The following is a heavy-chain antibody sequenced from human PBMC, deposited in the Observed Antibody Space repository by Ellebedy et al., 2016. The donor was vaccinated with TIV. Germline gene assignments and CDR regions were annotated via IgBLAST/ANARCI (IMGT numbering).Heavy chain of an antibody. Sequence: PGGSLRLSCAASGFTFRNYNMNWVRQAPGKGLEWVSAISSSSSNKYYANSVKGRFTISRDNAENSLYLQMNSLRTEDTAIYYCATLGLVGALGDWFDPWGQGTLVTVSS. CDR2: ISSSSSNK. V-gene: IGHV3-21*04. D-gene: IGHD1-26*01. CDR1: GFTFRNYN. CDR3: ATLGLVGALGDWFDP. J-gene: IGHJ5*02.